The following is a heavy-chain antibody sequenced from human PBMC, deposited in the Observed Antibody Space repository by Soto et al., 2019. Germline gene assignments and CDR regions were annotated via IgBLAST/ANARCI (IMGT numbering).Heavy chain of an antibody. CDR2: INHSGST. J-gene: IGHJ4*02. CDR3: ARSLLPPYSGSYDY. V-gene: IGHV4-34*01. Sequence: SETLSLTCAVYGGSFSGYYWSWIRQPPGKGLEWIGEINHSGSTNYNPSLKSRVTISVDTSKNQFSLKLSSVTAADTAVYYCARSLLPPYSGSYDYWGQGTLVTVSS. D-gene: IGHD1-26*01. CDR1: GGSFSGYY.